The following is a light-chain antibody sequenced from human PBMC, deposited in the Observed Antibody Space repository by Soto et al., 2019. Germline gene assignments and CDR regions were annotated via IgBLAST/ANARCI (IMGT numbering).Light chain of an antibody. CDR3: SSYAGSNNLV. CDR2: EVS. Sequence: QSALTQPPSASGSPGQSVTISCTRTSSYVGGYNYVSWYQQRPGKAPKLMIYEVSKRPSGVPDRFSGSKSGNTASLTVSGLQSEDEADYYCSSYAGSNNLVFGGGTKLTVL. J-gene: IGLJ3*02. CDR1: SSYVGGYNY. V-gene: IGLV2-8*01.